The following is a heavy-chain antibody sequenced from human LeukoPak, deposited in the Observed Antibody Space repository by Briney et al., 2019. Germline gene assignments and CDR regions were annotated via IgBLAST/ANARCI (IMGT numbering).Heavy chain of an antibody. D-gene: IGHD3-9*01. CDR3: ARYYDILTGYQYYYYGMDV. Sequence: ASVKVSCKVSGKTLSDLSIHWLRQPPGKGLEWLGGSDPEDGERIYAQMFQGRVTMTGDTSIDTAYMELSSLRSEDTAVYYCARYYDILTGYQYYYYGMDVWGQGTTVTVSS. V-gene: IGHV1-24*01. CDR2: SDPEDGER. J-gene: IGHJ6*02. CDR1: GKTLSDLS.